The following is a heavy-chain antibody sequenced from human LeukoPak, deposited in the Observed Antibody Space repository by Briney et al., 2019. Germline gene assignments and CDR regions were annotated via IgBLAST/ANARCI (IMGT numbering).Heavy chain of an antibody. J-gene: IGHJ6*02. Sequence: GGSLRLSCAASGFTFSSYSMNWVRQAPGKGLEWISYISPSGSSIYYADSVKGRFTISRDNAKNSLNLQMNSLRAEDTAMYYCARGHYGMDVWGQGTTVTVSS. CDR1: GFTFSSYS. V-gene: IGHV3-48*04. CDR3: ARGHYGMDV. CDR2: ISPSGSSI.